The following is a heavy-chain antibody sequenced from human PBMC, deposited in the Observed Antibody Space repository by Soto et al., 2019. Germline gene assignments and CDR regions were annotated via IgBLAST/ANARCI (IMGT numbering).Heavy chain of an antibody. Sequence: QVQLVQSGAEVKKPGSSVKVSCKASGGTFSSYTISWVRQAPGQGLEWMGRIIPILGIANYAQKFQGRVTITADKSTSTADMELSSLRSEDTAVYYCAQAEGFGELFGWFDPWGQETLVTVSS. CDR1: GGTFSSYT. CDR2: IIPILGIA. V-gene: IGHV1-69*02. CDR3: AQAEGFGELFGWFDP. J-gene: IGHJ5*02. D-gene: IGHD3-10*01.